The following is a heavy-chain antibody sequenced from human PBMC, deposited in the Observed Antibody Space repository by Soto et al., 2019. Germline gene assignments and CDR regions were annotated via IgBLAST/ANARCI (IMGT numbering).Heavy chain of an antibody. J-gene: IGHJ4*03. CDR2: IYWDDDN. D-gene: IGHD6-19*01. CDR1: GFSLSTSGMC. V-gene: IGHV2-5*08. CDR3: AHIVVAGLGYYFDY. Sequence: SGPTLVNPTQTLTLTCTFSGFSLSTSGMCVSWIRQPPGKALEWLALIYWDDDNRYSPFLKSRLTITKDTSKNQVVLTMSNMDPVDTARYYCAHIVVAGLGYYFDYWGQGTTVTVSS.